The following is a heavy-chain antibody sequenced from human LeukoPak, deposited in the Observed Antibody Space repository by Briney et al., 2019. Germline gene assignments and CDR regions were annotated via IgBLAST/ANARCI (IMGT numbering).Heavy chain of an antibody. Sequence: GGSLRLSCAASGFTFSNYGMHWVRQAPGKGLEWVAVIWYDGSNEYYADSVKGRFTISRDNSKNTLYLQMNSLRAEDTAIYFCAKDRYGSGSYYNPFDCWGQGTLVTVSS. CDR1: GFTFSNYG. D-gene: IGHD3-10*01. J-gene: IGHJ4*02. V-gene: IGHV3-33*06. CDR2: IWYDGSNE. CDR3: AKDRYGSGSYYNPFDC.